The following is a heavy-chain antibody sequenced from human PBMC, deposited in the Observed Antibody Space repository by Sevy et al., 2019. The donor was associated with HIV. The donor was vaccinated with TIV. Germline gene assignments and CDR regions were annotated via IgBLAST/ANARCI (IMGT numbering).Heavy chain of an antibody. D-gene: IGHD6-19*01. Sequence: GGSLRLSCAISGFTVNDKYIIWVRQAPGKGLEWVSVIFSSGSTYYADSAKGRFIISIDNSKNTVDLQMNSVRAEDTAVYYCVSLFLSYRSGWSYFDYWGQGSLVTVSS. CDR3: VSLFLSYRSGWSYFDY. V-gene: IGHV3-66*02. J-gene: IGHJ4*02. CDR2: IFSSGST. CDR1: GFTVNDKY.